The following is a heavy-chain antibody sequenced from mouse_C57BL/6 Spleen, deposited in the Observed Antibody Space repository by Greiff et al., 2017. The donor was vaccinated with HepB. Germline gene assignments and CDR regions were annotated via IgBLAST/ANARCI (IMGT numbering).Heavy chain of an antibody. CDR2: IHPNSGST. CDR3: APAYYSNYDWYFDV. J-gene: IGHJ1*03. CDR1: GYTFTSYW. V-gene: IGHV1-64*01. Sequence: QVQLQQPGAELVKPGASVKLSCKASGYTFTSYWMHWVKQRPGQGLEWIGMIHPNSGSTNYNEKFKSKATLTVDKSSSTAYMQLSSLTSEDSAVYYCAPAYYSNYDWYFDVWGTGTTVTVSS. D-gene: IGHD2-5*01.